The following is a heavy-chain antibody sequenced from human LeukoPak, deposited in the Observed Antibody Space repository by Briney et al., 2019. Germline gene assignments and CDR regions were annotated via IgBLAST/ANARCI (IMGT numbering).Heavy chain of an antibody. CDR1: GFTFSSYG. J-gene: IGHJ4*02. V-gene: IGHV3-30*18. CDR3: AKYGFWSGYYLDFDY. CDR2: ISYDGSNK. D-gene: IGHD3-3*01. Sequence: PGRSLRLSCAASGFTFSSYGMHWVRQAPGKGLEWVAVISYDGSNKYYADSVKGRFTISRDNSKNTLYLQMNSLRAEDTAVYYCAKYGFWSGYYLDFDYWGQGTLVTVSS.